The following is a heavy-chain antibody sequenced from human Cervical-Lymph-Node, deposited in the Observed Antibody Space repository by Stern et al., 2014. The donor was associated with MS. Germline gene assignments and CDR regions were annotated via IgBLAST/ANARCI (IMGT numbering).Heavy chain of an antibody. CDR1: GLPFSSYA. J-gene: IGHJ4*02. V-gene: IGHV3-30*03. CDR2: TSFDVGLS. CDR3: ATHSGQVVPAAMAFEY. D-gene: IGHD2-2*01. Sequence: VQLVESGGGVVQPGRSLRLSCTASGLPFSSYAMHWVRQTPGKGLEWVAGTSFDVGLSYYLKSVEGRLTISRDNSQNTVYLQMTGLRAEDTAVYYCATHSGQVVPAAMAFEYWGQGTLVTVAS.